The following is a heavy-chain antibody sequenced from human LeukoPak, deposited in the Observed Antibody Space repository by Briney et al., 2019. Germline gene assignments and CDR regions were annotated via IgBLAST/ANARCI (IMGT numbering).Heavy chain of an antibody. CDR2: INSSASTT. J-gene: IGHJ4*02. CDR3: ARGGIVVAGYYFDY. CDR1: GFSFSSYG. D-gene: IGHD6-19*01. V-gene: IGHV3-48*04. Sequence: PGGSLRLSCVASGFSFSSYGMHWVRQAPGQGLEWVSYINSSASTTYYAHSVKGRFTISRDNAKNSLYLQMNSLRAEDTAVYYCARGGIVVAGYYFDYWGQGTLVTVSS.